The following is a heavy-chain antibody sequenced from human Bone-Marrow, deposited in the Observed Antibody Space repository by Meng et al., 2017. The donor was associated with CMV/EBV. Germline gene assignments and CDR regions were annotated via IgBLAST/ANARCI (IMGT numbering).Heavy chain of an antibody. CDR3: ARADYIAAAGDYYYGMDV. CDR1: GYTFTGYY. CDR2: INPNSGGT. Sequence: ASVKVSCKASGYTFTGYYMHWVRQAPGQGLEWMGWINPNSGGTNYAQKFQGGVTMTRDTSISTAYMELSRLRSDDTAVYYCARADYIAAAGDYYYGMDVWGQGTTVTVSS. V-gene: IGHV1-2*02. J-gene: IGHJ6*02. D-gene: IGHD6-13*01.